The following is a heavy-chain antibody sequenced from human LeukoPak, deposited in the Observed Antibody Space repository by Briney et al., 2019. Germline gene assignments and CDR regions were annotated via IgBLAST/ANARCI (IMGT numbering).Heavy chain of an antibody. J-gene: IGHJ4*02. D-gene: IGHD3-10*01. CDR2: ISAYNGNT. CDR1: GYTFTSYG. Sequence: ASVKVSCKASGYTFTSYGISWVRQAPGQGLEWMGWISAYNGNTNYAQKLQGRVTMTTDTSTSTAYMELRSLRSDDTAVYYCARGGLFGSGSYYKKPFDYWGQGTMVTVSS. CDR3: ARGGLFGSGSYYKKPFDY. V-gene: IGHV1-18*01.